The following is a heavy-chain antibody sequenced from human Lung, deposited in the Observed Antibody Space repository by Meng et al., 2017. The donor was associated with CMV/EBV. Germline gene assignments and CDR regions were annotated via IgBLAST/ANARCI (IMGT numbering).Heavy chain of an antibody. Sequence: SVKVSCKTSGGTFRSNAIAWVRQAPGQGPEWMGGINPMFGTPKYAQKFQGRVTINADESTSTVSLEVNSLRSEDTAVYYCARAAVVVLGGALGSMDVCGQGTPVTVSS. J-gene: IGHJ6*02. V-gene: IGHV1-69*13. CDR3: ARAAVVVLGGALGSMDV. D-gene: IGHD2-21*01. CDR1: GGTFRSNA. CDR2: INPMFGTP.